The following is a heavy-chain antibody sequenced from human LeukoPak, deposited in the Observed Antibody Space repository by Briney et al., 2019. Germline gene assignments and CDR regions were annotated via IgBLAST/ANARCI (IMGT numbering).Heavy chain of an antibody. Sequence: GGSLRLSCAASGFTFSSYEMNWVRQAPGKGLGWVSYISSSGSTIYYADSVKGRFTISRDNARNSLYLQMNSLRAEDTAVYYCATETNGRHYDYWGQGTLLTVSS. V-gene: IGHV3-48*03. D-gene: IGHD1-14*01. CDR1: GFTFSSYE. CDR3: ATETNGRHYDY. J-gene: IGHJ4*02. CDR2: ISSSGSTI.